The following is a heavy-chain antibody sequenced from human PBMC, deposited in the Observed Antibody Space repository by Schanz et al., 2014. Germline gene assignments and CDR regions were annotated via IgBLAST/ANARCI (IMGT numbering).Heavy chain of an antibody. J-gene: IGHJ4*02. Sequence: QVQLVQSGTEVQKLGASVKVSCQTSGYTFTAYGINWVRQAPGQGLEWIGWISAQTGDTRYAQKMQGRVTMTRDVSSTTAFLELRSLRYDDTAVYYCARGYGDSPTDFWGQGTLVTVSS. CDR1: GYTFTAYG. D-gene: IGHD4-17*01. V-gene: IGHV1-18*01. CDR3: ARGYGDSPTDF. CDR2: ISAQTGDT.